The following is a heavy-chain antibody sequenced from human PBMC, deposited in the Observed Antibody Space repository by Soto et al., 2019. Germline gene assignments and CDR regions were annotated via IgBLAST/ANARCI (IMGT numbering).Heavy chain of an antibody. CDR1: GFTFSSYA. CDR2: ISYDGSNK. J-gene: IGHJ3*02. V-gene: IGHV3-30-3*01. CDR3: ARDQMDAFDI. Sequence: QVQLVESGGGVVQPGRSLRLSCAASGFTFSSYAMHWVRQAPGKGLEWVVVISYDGSNKYYADSVKGRFTISRDNSKNTLYLQMNSLRAEDTAVYYCARDQMDAFDIWGQGTMVTVSS.